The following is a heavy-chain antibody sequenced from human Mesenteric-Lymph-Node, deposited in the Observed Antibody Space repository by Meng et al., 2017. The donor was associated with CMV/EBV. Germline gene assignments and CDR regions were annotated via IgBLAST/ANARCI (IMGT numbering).Heavy chain of an antibody. V-gene: IGHV1-69*10. Sequence: SVKVSCKASGCTFSSYAFSWVRQAPGQGLECMGGIVPILDITNSAQKFQGRVTITADKSTTTVYMELSSLRSDDTAVYYCARSEKELGNYDHYYGMDVWGQGTTVTVSS. CDR3: ARSEKELGNYDHYYGMDV. CDR1: GCTFSSYA. D-gene: IGHD3-10*01. CDR2: IVPILDIT. J-gene: IGHJ6*02.